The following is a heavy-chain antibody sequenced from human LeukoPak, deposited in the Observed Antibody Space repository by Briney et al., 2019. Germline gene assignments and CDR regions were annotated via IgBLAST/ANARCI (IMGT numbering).Heavy chain of an antibody. Sequence: NPSETLSLTCAVYGGSFSGYYWSWIRQPPGKGLEWIGEINHRGSTNYNPSLKSRVTISVDPSKNQFSLKLSSVTAADTAVYYCVQGAVATMDDYFDYWGQGTLVTVSS. D-gene: IGHD5-12*01. CDR2: INHRGST. CDR3: VQGAVATMDDYFDY. V-gene: IGHV4-34*01. CDR1: GGSFSGYY. J-gene: IGHJ4*02.